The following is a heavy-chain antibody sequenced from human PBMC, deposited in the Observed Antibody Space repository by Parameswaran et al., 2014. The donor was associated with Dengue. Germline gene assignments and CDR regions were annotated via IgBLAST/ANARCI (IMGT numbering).Heavy chain of an antibody. D-gene: IGHD1-26*01. CDR2: ISWNSGSI. CDR3: AKEFGRGRMVVYGFDV. Sequence: WIRQPPGKGLEWVSGISWNSGSIGYVDSVKGRFIISRDNARNSLYLQMNSLRTEDTALYYCAKEFGRGRMVVYGFDVWGQGTTVTVSS. J-gene: IGHJ6*02. V-gene: IGHV3-9*01.